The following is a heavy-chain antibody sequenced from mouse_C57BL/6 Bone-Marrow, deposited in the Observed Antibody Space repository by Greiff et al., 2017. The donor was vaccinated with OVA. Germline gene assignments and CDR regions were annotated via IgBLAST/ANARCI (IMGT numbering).Heavy chain of an antibody. CDR3: ARGSSYGWFAY. D-gene: IGHD1-1*01. V-gene: IGHV1-19*01. CDR1: GYTFTDCY. CDR2: INPYNGGT. Sequence: EVQLQQSGPVLVKPGASVKMSCKASGYTFTDCYMNWVKQSHGKSLEWIGVINPYNGGTSYNQKFKGKATLTVDKSSSTAYMELNSLTSEDSAVYYCARGSSYGWFAYWGQGTLVTVSA. J-gene: IGHJ3*01.